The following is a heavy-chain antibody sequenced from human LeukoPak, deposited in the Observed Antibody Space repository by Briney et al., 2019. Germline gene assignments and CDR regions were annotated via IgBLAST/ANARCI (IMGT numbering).Heavy chain of an antibody. V-gene: IGHV1-18*01. CDR1: GYTFTSYA. CDR3: ARGMGLYSSSWYAD. D-gene: IGHD6-13*01. J-gene: IGHJ4*02. CDR2: ISAYNGNT. Sequence: ASVKVSCKASGYTFTSYAMHWVRQAPGQRLEWMGWISAYNGNTNYAQKLQGRVTMTTDTSTSTAYMELRSLRSDDTAVYYCARGMGLYSSSWYADWGQGTLVTVSS.